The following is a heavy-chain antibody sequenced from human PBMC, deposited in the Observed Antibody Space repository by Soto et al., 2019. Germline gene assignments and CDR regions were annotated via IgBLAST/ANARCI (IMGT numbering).Heavy chain of an antibody. CDR3: ARSLEYYYGSGGDWFDP. J-gene: IGHJ5*02. CDR2: IYYSGST. CDR1: GGSISSGSYY. D-gene: IGHD3-10*01. Sequence: QVQLQESGPGLVKPSQTLSLTCTVSGGSISSGSYYWSWIRQHPGKGLEWIGYIYYSGSTYYNPSLKSRVTISVDTSKNQFSLKLSSVTAADTAVYCCARSLEYYYGSGGDWFDPWGQGTLVTVSS. V-gene: IGHV4-31*03.